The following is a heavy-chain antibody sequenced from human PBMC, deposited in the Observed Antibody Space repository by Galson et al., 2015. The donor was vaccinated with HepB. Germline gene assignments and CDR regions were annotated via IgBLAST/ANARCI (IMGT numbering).Heavy chain of an antibody. CDR2: IIPIFGTA. CDR3: ARDKGGIMTTVGPGFDY. J-gene: IGHJ4*02. D-gene: IGHD4-11*01. Sequence: SVKVSCKASGGTFSSYAISWVRQAPGQGLEWMGGIIPIFGTANYAQKFQGRVTITADKSTSTAYMELSSLRSEDTAVYYCARDKGGIMTTVGPGFDYWGQGTLVTVSS. V-gene: IGHV1-69*06. CDR1: GGTFSSYA.